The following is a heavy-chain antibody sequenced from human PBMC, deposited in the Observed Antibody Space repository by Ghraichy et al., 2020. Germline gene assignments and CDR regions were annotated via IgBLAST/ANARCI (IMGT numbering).Heavy chain of an antibody. V-gene: IGHV4-39*01. D-gene: IGHD6-13*01. CDR1: GGSISSSSYY. Sequence: SETLSLTCTVSGGSISSSSYYWGWIRQPPGKGLEWIGSIYYSGSTYYKPSLKSRVTISVDTSKNPFSLKLSSVTAADTAVYYCARVPGIAAAGYPEYFDYWGQGTLVTVSS. CDR2: IYYSGST. CDR3: ARVPGIAAAGYPEYFDY. J-gene: IGHJ4*02.